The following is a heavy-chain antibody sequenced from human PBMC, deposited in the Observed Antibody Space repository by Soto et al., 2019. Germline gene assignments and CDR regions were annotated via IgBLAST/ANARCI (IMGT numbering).Heavy chain of an antibody. Sequence: GGSLRLSCAASGFTFSSYAMSWVRQAPGKGLEWVSAISGSGGSTYYADSVKGRFTISRDNSKNTLYLQMNSLRAEDTAVYYCAKGDYYDFWSGYYYYFDYWGQGTLVTVSS. CDR2: ISGSGGST. J-gene: IGHJ4*02. CDR1: GFTFSSYA. V-gene: IGHV3-23*01. D-gene: IGHD3-3*01. CDR3: AKGDYYDFWSGYYYYFDY.